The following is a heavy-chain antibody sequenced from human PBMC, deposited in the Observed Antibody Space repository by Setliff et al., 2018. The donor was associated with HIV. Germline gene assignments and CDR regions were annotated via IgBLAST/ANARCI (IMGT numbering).Heavy chain of an antibody. CDR3: AHTRSGLYWYFDL. D-gene: IGHD6-19*01. V-gene: IGHV2-70*17. Sequence: SGPTLVNPTQTLTLTCTFSGFSLTTSGMCVSWIRQPPGKALEWLARVDWDRDKFYSSSLKTRLTISKDTSKNQVVLTMTNMDPMDTAMYYCAHTRSGLYWYFDLWGRGTLVTVSS. CDR1: GFSLTTSGMC. J-gene: IGHJ2*01. CDR2: VDWDRDK.